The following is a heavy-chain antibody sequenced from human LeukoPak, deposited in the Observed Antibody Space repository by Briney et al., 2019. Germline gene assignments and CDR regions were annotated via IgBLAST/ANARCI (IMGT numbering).Heavy chain of an antibody. D-gene: IGHD2-21*02. CDR2: IYYNGST. CDR1: GGSISSGGYY. CDR3: ASPNPKYCGGDCYHSDAFDI. V-gene: IGHV4-31*03. J-gene: IGHJ3*02. Sequence: PSETLSLTCTVSGGSISSGGYYWSWIRQHPGKGLEWIGYIYYNGSTYYNPSLKSRVTISVDTSKNQFSLKLSSVTAADTAVYYCASPNPKYCGGDCYHSDAFDIWGQGTMVTVSS.